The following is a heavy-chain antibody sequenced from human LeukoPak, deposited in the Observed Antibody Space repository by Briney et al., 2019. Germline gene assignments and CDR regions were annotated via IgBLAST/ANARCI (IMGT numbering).Heavy chain of an antibody. CDR3: ASGSGWAKYYFDY. CDR1: GFTFSSYS. V-gene: IGHV3-21*01. D-gene: IGHD6-19*01. CDR2: ISSSSSYI. J-gene: IGHJ4*02. Sequence: GGSLRLSCAASGFTFSSYSMNWVRQAPGKGLEWVSSISSSSSYIYYADSVKGRFTISRDNAKNSLYLRMNSLRAEDTAVYYCASGSGWAKYYFDYWGQGTLVTVSS.